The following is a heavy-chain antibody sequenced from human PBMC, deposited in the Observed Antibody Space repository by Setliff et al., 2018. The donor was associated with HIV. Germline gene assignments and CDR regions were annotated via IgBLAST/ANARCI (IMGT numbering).Heavy chain of an antibody. CDR2: VSYSGST. Sequence: PSETLSLTCGVSSGSINGYHWSWVRQAPGRGLEWIGYVSYSGSTSYNPSLNSRVTMSVDASRDQFSLKLSSVTAADTAVYYCARTRGRALLSYYFDSWGQGRLVTVS. CDR1: SGSINGYH. CDR3: ARTRGRALLSYYFDS. V-gene: IGHV4-59*01. J-gene: IGHJ4*02.